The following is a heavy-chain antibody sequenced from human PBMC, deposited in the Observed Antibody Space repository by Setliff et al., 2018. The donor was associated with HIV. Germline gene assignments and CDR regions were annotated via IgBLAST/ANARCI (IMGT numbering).Heavy chain of an antibody. V-gene: IGHV1-46*01. Sequence: ASVKVSCKASGYTFTSYYMHWVRQAPGQGLEWIGIINPSGGSTSYAQRFQGRVTMTRDTSTSTVYMELRSLRSEDTAVYYCARDPGYSTSWYYFDYWGQGTLVTVSS. CDR1: GYTFTSYY. CDR2: INPSGGST. CDR3: ARDPGYSTSWYYFDY. D-gene: IGHD6-13*01. J-gene: IGHJ4*02.